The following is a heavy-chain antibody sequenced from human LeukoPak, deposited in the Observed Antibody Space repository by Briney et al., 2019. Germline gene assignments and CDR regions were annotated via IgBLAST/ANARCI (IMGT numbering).Heavy chain of an antibody. J-gene: IGHJ4*02. CDR1: GGSISSYY. D-gene: IGHD3-10*01. CDR2: IYTSGGT. V-gene: IGHV4-4*07. CDR3: ARVNYGSGVFDY. Sequence: PSETLSLTCTVSGGSISSYYWSWIRQPAGKGLXXXGRIYTSGGTNYNPSLKSRLTMSVDTSKNQFSLKLSSVTAADTAVYYCARVNYGSGVFDYWGQGSLVTVSS.